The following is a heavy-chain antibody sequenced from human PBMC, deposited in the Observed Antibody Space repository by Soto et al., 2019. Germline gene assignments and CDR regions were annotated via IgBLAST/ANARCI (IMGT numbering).Heavy chain of an antibody. D-gene: IGHD1-26*01. J-gene: IGHJ4*02. CDR2: IGPESGAT. Sequence: AAVKVACKASGYPFTGHYIHWVRQAPEQGPEWMGEIGPESGATRYAQKFQGRVTMTRDTSITTVYMELNNLSHDDTAVYYCGRGRSGQIVVFYWGQGTPVTVSS. CDR1: GYPFTGHY. CDR3: GRGRSGQIVVFY. V-gene: IGHV1-2*02.